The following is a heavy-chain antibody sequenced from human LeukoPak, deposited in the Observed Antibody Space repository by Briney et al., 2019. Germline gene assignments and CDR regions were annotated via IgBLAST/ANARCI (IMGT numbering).Heavy chain of an antibody. J-gene: IGHJ4*02. CDR2: IIPILGIA. CDR1: GGTFSSYT. V-gene: IGHV1-69*02. D-gene: IGHD3-22*01. Sequence: ASVKVSCKASGGTFSSYTISWVRQAPGQGLEWMGRIIPILGIANYAQKFQGRVTITADKSTSTAYMELSSLRSEDTAVCYCAVYYDSSGYYLHYWGQGTLVTVSS. CDR3: AVYYDSSGYYLHY.